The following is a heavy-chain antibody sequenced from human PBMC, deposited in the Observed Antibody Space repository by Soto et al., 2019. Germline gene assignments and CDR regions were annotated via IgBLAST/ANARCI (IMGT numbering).Heavy chain of an antibody. J-gene: IGHJ4*02. V-gene: IGHV4-30-4*01. CDR1: GGAINRGGYF. D-gene: IGHD3-3*01. CDR2: IYNSGTT. Sequence: QVQLQESGPGLVKPSQTLSLTCTVSGGAINRGGYFWSWIRQTPGKGLEWIGHIYNSGTTYTNPSLNSRATISGDTSPNRFCMNLRSVTAADTAIYYCARGPSADKVDYWGQGTLVTVSS. CDR3: ARGPSADKVDY.